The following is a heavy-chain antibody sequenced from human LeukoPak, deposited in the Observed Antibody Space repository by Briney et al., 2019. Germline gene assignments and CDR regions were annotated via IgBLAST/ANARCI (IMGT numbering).Heavy chain of an antibody. J-gene: IGHJ6*02. V-gene: IGHV1-24*01. Sequence: ASVKVSCKVSGYTLTELSMHWVRQAPGKGLEWMGGFDPEDGETIYAQKFQGRVIMTEDTSTDTAYMELSSLRSEDTAVYYCATGASTVTYYYYYGMDVWGQGTTVTVSS. CDR2: FDPEDGET. CDR1: GYTLTELS. D-gene: IGHD4-11*01. CDR3: ATGASTVTYYYYYGMDV.